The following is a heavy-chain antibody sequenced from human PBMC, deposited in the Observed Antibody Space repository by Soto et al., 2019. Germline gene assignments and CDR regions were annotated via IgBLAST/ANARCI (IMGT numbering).Heavy chain of an antibody. J-gene: IGHJ4*02. CDR2: IYYSGST. Sequence: QVQLQESGPGLVEPSATLSLTCTVSGGSISSYYWSWIRQPPGKGLEWIGYIYYSGSTHYNPSLRSRVTLSVDTSKNQFSLKLSSVTAAATAVYYCARRYGYSFDYWGQGTLVTVSS. CDR1: GGSISSYY. CDR3: ARRYGYSFDY. V-gene: IGHV4-59*08. D-gene: IGHD1-1*01.